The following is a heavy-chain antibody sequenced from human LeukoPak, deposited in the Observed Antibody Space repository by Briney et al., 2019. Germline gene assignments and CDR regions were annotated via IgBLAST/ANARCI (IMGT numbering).Heavy chain of an antibody. CDR2: IYTSGST. CDR3: ARGGEMATDDY. Sequence: SQTLSLTCTVSGGSISSGSYYWSWIRQPAGKGLEWIGRIYTSGSTNYNPSLKSRVTISVDTSKNQFSLKLSSVTAADTAVYYCARGGEMATDDYWGQGTLVTVSS. CDR1: GGSISSGSYY. J-gene: IGHJ4*02. V-gene: IGHV4-61*02. D-gene: IGHD5-24*01.